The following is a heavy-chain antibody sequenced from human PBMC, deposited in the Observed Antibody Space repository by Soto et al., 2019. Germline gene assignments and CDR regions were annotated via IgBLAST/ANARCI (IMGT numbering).Heavy chain of an antibody. CDR1: GFTFSSYG. CDR2: IWYDGSNK. CDR3: ARDLGTVTTSRFDY. D-gene: IGHD4-17*01. J-gene: IGHJ4*02. V-gene: IGHV3-33*01. Sequence: GGSLRLSCAASGFTFSSYGMHWVRQAPGKGLEWVAVIWYDGSNKYYADSVKGRFTISRDNSKNTLYLQMNSLRAEDTAVYYCARDLGTVTTSRFDYWGQGTLVTVSS.